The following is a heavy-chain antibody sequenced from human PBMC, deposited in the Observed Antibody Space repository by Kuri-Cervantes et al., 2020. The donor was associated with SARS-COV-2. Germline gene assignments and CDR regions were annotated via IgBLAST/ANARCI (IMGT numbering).Heavy chain of an antibody. CDR2: ISYDGSNK. D-gene: IGHD4-11*01. V-gene: IGHV3-30*18. Sequence: SLKISCAASGFTFSSYGMHWVRQAPGKGLEWVAVISYDGSNKYYADSVKGRFTISRDNSKNTLYLQMNSLRAEDTAVYYCAKPHYSKAYYYYGMDVWGQGTTVTVSS. CDR3: AKPHYSKAYYYYGMDV. CDR1: GFTFSSYG. J-gene: IGHJ6*02.